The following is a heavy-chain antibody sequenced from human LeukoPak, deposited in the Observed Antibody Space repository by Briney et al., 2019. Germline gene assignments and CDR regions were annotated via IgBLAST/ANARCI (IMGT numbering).Heavy chain of an antibody. CDR1: GYSISSGYY. CDR2: IYHSGST. CDR3: ATDLDSRFDY. J-gene: IGHJ4*02. D-gene: IGHD6-13*01. V-gene: IGHV4-38-2*02. Sequence: SETLSLTCAVSGYSISSGYYWGWIRQPPGKGLEWIGRIYHSGSTYYNPSLKSRVTISVDTSKNQFSLRLSSVTAADTAIYYCATDLDSRFDYWGQGTLVTVSS.